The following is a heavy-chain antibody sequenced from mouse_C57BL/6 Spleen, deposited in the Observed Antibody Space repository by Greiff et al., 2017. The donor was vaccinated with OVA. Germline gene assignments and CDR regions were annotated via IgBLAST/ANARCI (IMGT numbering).Heavy chain of an antibody. V-gene: IGHV1-50*01. CDR3: AATAVVAGTDY. CDR2: IDPSDSYT. J-gene: IGHJ2*01. CDR1: GYTFTSYW. Sequence: QVQLQQSGAELVKPGASVKLSCKASGYTFTSYWMQWVKQRPGQGLEWIGEIDPSDSYTNYNQKFKGKATLTVDTSSSTAYMQLSSLTSEDSAVYYCAATAVVAGTDYWGKGTTLTVSS. D-gene: IGHD1-1*01.